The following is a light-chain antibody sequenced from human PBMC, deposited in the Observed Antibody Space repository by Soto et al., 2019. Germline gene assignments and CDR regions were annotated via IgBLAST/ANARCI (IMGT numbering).Light chain of an antibody. CDR1: SSDIGTYNH. J-gene: IGLJ2*01. Sequence: QSALTQPASVSGSPGQSITISCTGTSSDIGTYNHVSWYQKHPGKAPILIIYDVTDRPSGVSNRFSGSKSGKTASLTISGLQAEDEAEYYCSSYTSASTSVVFGGGTKLTVL. CDR3: SSYTSASTSVV. V-gene: IGLV2-14*03. CDR2: DVT.